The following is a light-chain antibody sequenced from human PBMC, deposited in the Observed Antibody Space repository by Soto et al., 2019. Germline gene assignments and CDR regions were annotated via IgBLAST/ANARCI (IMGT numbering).Light chain of an antibody. V-gene: IGKV1-9*01. CDR1: QGISSY. CDR3: QHFNSYPHS. CDR2: AAS. Sequence: IHLTPSPSSLSASLPDRVTSNSGASQGISSYLAWYQQKPGKAPKLLIYAASTLQSGVPSRFSGSGSGTDFTLTISSLQPEDFATYYCQHFNSYPHSFGGGTKVDTK. J-gene: IGKJ4*01.